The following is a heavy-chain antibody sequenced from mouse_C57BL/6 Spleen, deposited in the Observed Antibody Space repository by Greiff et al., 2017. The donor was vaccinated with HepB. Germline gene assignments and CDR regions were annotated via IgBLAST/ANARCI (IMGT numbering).Heavy chain of an antibody. CDR1: GYSITSGYY. D-gene: IGHD1-1*01. V-gene: IGHV3-6*01. CDR2: ISYDGSN. J-gene: IGHJ2*01. Sequence: EVQLQESGPGLVKPSQSLSLTCSVTGYSITSGYYWNWIRQFPGNKLEWMGYISYDGSNNYNPSLKNRSPITRDTSKNQFFLKLNSVTTEDTATYYCANNYGSSWGYWGQGTTLTVSS. CDR3: ANNYGSSWGY.